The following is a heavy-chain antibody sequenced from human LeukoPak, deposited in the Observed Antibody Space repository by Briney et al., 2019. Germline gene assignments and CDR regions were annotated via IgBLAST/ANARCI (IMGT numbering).Heavy chain of an antibody. D-gene: IGHD3-16*01. CDR3: ARVRGYDYVWGSCPY. CDR2: IHPSSGDI. J-gene: IGHJ4*02. CDR1: GYTFTGYY. V-gene: IGHV1-2*02. Sequence: ASVKVSCKASGYTFTGYYMQWVRQAPGQGLERMGWIHPSSGDINYSQKFQDRVTMTRDTSISTAYMELSRLTSDDTAVYYCARVRGYDYVWGSCPYWGQGTLVTVSS.